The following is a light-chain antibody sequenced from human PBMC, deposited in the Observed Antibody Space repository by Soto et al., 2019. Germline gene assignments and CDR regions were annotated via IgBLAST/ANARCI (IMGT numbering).Light chain of an antibody. CDR1: QSVSSSY. J-gene: IGKJ5*01. CDR2: GTS. V-gene: IGKV3-20*01. Sequence: EIVLTQSPGTLSLSPGGRATLSCTASQSVSSSYLAWYQQKPGQAPRLLIYGTSSRATGIPDRFSGSGSGTDFTLTISRLEPEDFAVYYCQQYGNSPITFGQGTRLEIK. CDR3: QQYGNSPIT.